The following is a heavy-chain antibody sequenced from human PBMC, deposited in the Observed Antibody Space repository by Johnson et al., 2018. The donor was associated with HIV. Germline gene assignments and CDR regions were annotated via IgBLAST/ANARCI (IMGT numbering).Heavy chain of an antibody. CDR2: IWYDGSNK. J-gene: IGHJ3*02. CDR1: GFTFSSYG. CDR3: AKAVSGSYDDAFDI. D-gene: IGHD1-26*01. Sequence: QVQLVESGGGVVQPGRSLRLSCAASGFTFSSYGMHWVRQAPGQGLEWVAVIWYDGSNKYYADSVKGRFTISRDNSKNTLYLQMNSLRAEDTALYYCAKAVSGSYDDAFDIWGQGTMVTVSS. V-gene: IGHV3-33*06.